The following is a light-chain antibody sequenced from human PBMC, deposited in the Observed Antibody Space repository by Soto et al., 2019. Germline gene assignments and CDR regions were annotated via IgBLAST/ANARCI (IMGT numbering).Light chain of an antibody. CDR1: QSVSSN. CDR2: GAF. J-gene: IGKJ4*01. CDR3: QQYKNWPPLT. Sequence: EIVMTQSPATLSVSPGERATLSCRASQSVSSNLAWYQQKPGQAPRLLIYGAFNRATGIPARFSGSGSGTEFTLTISSLQSEDFAVYYCQQYKNWPPLTFGGGTKVEIK. V-gene: IGKV3-15*01.